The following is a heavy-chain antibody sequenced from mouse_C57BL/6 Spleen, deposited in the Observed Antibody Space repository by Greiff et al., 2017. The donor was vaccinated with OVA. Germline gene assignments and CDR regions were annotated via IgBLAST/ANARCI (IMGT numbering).Heavy chain of an antibody. CDR3: ARSLYYSNYRGHFDY. CDR1: GYTFTDYY. Sequence: EVQLQQSGPELVKPGASVKISCKASGYTFTDYYMNWVKQSHGKSLEWIGDINPNNGGTSYNQKFKGKATLTVDKSSSTAYMELRSLTSEDSAVYYCARSLYYSNYRGHFDYWGQGTTLTVSS. D-gene: IGHD2-5*01. J-gene: IGHJ2*01. V-gene: IGHV1-26*01. CDR2: INPNNGGT.